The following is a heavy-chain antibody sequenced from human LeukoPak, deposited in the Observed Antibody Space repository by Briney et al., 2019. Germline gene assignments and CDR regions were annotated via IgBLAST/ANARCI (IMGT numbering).Heavy chain of an antibody. J-gene: IGHJ4*02. D-gene: IGHD1-26*01. Sequence: SETLSLTCTVSGGSISSSSYYWGWIRQPPGKGLEWIGSIYYSGSTYYNPSLKSRVTISVDTSKNQFSLKLSSVTAADTAVYYCARRYSGSYLDYFDYWDQGTLVTVSS. CDR1: GGSISSSSYY. CDR2: IYYSGST. V-gene: IGHV4-39*01. CDR3: ARRYSGSYLDYFDY.